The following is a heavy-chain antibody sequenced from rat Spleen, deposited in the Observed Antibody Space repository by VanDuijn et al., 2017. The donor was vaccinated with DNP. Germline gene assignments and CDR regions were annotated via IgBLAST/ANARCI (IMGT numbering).Heavy chain of an antibody. D-gene: IGHD1-1*01. CDR2: ISYGGST. J-gene: IGHJ4*01. CDR1: GYSITSNY. Sequence: EVQLQESGPGLVKPSQSLSLTCSVTGYSITSNYWGWIRKFPGSEMDGIGHISYGGSTRHNPSLQSRISITRDTSKNQFFLQLNSLTTEDTATYYCARLRLEWEVRAMDAWGQGTSVTVSS. V-gene: IGHV3-1*01. CDR3: ARLRLEWEVRAMDA.